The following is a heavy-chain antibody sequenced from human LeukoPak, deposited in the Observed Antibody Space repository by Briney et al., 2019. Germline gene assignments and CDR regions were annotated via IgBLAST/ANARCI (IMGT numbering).Heavy chain of an antibody. Sequence: GESLKISCQTSGYTFNTYWIGWVRHMPGKCLQWIGVIYPCDSDSKYNPSFQGHVTISVDRSTNPAYLQWSSLKASSHAIYYXXXXXXXXXDGIGDFYYFDYWCQGTPVTVSP. CDR3: XXXXXXXXDGIGDFYYFDY. D-gene: IGHD2-21*01. CDR1: GYTFNTYW. CDR2: IYPCDSDS. J-gene: IGHJ4*02. V-gene: IGHV5-51*01.